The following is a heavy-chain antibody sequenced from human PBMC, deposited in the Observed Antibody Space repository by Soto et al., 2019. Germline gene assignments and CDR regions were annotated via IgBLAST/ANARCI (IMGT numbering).Heavy chain of an antibody. D-gene: IGHD2-2*03. CDR3: ARDLLDIVVVPAAMSVGY. CDR1: GYTFTSYY. J-gene: IGHJ4*02. Sequence: QVPLVQSGAEVKKPGASVKVSCKASGYTFTSYYMHWVRQAPGQGLEWMGIINPSGGSTSYAQKFQGRVTMTRDTSTSTVYMELSSLRSEDTAVYYCARDLLDIVVVPAAMSVGYWGQGTLVTVSS. V-gene: IGHV1-46*01. CDR2: INPSGGST.